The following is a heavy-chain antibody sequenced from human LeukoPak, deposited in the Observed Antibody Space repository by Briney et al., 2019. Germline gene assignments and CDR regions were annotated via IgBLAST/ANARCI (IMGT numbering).Heavy chain of an antibody. CDR3: ARAKTTMVRGQKRYYYYMDV. J-gene: IGHJ6*03. D-gene: IGHD3-10*01. Sequence: ASVKVSCKASGYTFTGYYMHWVRQAPGQGLEWMGWINPNSGGTNYAQKFQGRVTMTRNTSISTAYMELSSLRSEDTAVYYCARAKTTMVRGQKRYYYYMDVWGKGTTVTISS. CDR2: INPNSGGT. CDR1: GYTFTGYY. V-gene: IGHV1-2*02.